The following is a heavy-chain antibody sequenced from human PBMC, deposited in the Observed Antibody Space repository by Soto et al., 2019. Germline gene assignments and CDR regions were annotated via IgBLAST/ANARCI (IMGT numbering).Heavy chain of an antibody. J-gene: IGHJ6*03. CDR1: GGTFSSYT. Sequence: SVKVSCKASGGTFSSYTISWVRQAPGQGLEWMGRIIPILGIANYAQKFQGRVTITADKSTSTAYMELSSLRSEDTAVYYCARDTLNSTALYDFWSGYTYYYYMDVWGKGTTVTVSS. CDR3: ARDTLNSTALYDFWSGYTYYYYMDV. D-gene: IGHD3-3*01. V-gene: IGHV1-69*04. CDR2: IIPILGIA.